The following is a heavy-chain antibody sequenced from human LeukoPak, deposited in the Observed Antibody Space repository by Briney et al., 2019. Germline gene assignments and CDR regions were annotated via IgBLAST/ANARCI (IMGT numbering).Heavy chain of an antibody. CDR1: GFPFSIYW. CDR2: IKQDGSEK. J-gene: IGHJ4*02. CDR3: AREGTYGDSYHDY. D-gene: IGHD4-17*01. Sequence: HPGGSLRLSCAASGFPFSIYWMTWVRQAPGKGLEWVANIKQDGSEKYYVDSVKGRFTISRDNSKNTLYLQMNSLRAEDTAVYFCAREGTYGDSYHDYWGQGTLVTVSS. V-gene: IGHV3-7*03.